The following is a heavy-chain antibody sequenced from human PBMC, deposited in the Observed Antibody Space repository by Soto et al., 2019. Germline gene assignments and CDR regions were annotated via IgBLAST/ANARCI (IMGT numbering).Heavy chain of an antibody. Sequence: GGSLRLSCAASGFTFSSYSMNWVRQAPGKGLEWVSFISSSSSYIYYADSVKGRFTISRDNAKNSLYLQMNSLRAEDTAVYYCARDVRELPEYYYYGMDVWGQGTTVTVSS. CDR2: ISSSSSYI. J-gene: IGHJ6*02. D-gene: IGHD3-10*01. CDR3: ARDVRELPEYYYYGMDV. V-gene: IGHV3-21*01. CDR1: GFTFSSYS.